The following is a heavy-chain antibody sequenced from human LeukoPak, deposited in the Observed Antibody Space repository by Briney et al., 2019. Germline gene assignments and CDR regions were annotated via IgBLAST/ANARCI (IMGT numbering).Heavy chain of an antibody. CDR1: GFTFSSYG. Sequence: GRSLRLSCAASGFTFSSYGMHWVRQAPGKGLEWVAVISYDGSNKYYADSVKGRFTISRDNSKNTLYLQMNSLRAEDTAVYYCAKDLTRLTTAFDYWGQGTLVTVSS. CDR3: AKDLTRLTTAFDY. D-gene: IGHD4-11*01. CDR2: ISYDGSNK. J-gene: IGHJ4*02. V-gene: IGHV3-30*18.